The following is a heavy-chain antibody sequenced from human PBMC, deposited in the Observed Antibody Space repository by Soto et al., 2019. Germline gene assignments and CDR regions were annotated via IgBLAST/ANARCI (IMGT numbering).Heavy chain of an antibody. Sequence: QLQLQESGPGLVKPSETLSLTCTVSGGSISSSSYYWGWIRQPPGKGLEWIGSIYYSGSTYYNPSLKSRVTISVDTSKNQFSLKLSSVTAADTAVYYCARNLRGPRAYYYYYGMDVWGQGTTVTVSS. CDR3: ARNLRGPRAYYYYYGMDV. V-gene: IGHV4-39*01. J-gene: IGHJ6*02. D-gene: IGHD3-10*01. CDR2: IYYSGST. CDR1: GGSISSSSYY.